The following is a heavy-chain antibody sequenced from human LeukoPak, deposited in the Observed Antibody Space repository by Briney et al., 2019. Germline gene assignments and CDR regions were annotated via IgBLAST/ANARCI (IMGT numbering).Heavy chain of an antibody. CDR3: ARVGELAPIDY. CDR1: GFTFSCYS. Sequence: GGSLRLSCAASGFTFSCYSMNWVRQAPGKGLEWVSSISSSNNYIYYADSVKGRFTISRDNAKNSLYLQMNSLRAEDTAVYYCARVGELAPIDYWGQGILVTVSS. V-gene: IGHV3-21*01. CDR2: ISSSNNYI. D-gene: IGHD6-13*01. J-gene: IGHJ4*02.